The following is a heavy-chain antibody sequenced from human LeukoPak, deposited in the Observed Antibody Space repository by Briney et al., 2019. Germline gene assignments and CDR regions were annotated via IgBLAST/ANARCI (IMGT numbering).Heavy chain of an antibody. CDR2: IYTSGST. Sequence: SETLSLTCTVSGYSISSGSYYWSWIRQPAGKGLEWIGRIYTSGSTNYNPSLKSRVTISVDTSKNQFSLKLSSVTAADTAVYYCARDQSYCSSTSCYRFGAFDIWGQGTMVTVSS. CDR3: ARDQSYCSSTSCYRFGAFDI. V-gene: IGHV4-61*02. CDR1: GYSISSGSYY. D-gene: IGHD2-2*02. J-gene: IGHJ3*02.